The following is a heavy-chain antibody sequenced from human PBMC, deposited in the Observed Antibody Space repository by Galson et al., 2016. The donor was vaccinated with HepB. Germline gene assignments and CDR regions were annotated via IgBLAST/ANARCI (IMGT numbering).Heavy chain of an antibody. CDR3: ARDRTMASTTGLDY. Sequence: LRLSCAASGFTFSSYSMNWVRQAPGKGLEWVSSISSSSSYIYYADSVKGRFTISRDNAKNSLYLQMNSLRAEDTAVYYCARDRTMASTTGLDYWGQGTLVTVSS. D-gene: IGHD3-10*01. CDR1: GFTFSSYS. V-gene: IGHV3-21*03. CDR2: ISSSSSYI. J-gene: IGHJ4*02.